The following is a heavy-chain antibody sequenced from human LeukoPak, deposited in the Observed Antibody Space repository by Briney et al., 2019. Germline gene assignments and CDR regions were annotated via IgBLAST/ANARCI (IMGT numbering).Heavy chain of an antibody. CDR1: GYTFSSYG. V-gene: IGHV1-18*01. CDR2: ISAYNGNT. CDR3: ARDLSSVGAVPNVN. Sequence: ASVKVSCKASGYTFSSYGFAWVRQAPGQGLEWMGWISAYNGNTIYARALQDRVTMTTDTSTRTAYMELRNLTSDDTAIYFCARDLSSVGAVPNVNWGQGTLVTVSS. J-gene: IGHJ4*02. D-gene: IGHD1-26*01.